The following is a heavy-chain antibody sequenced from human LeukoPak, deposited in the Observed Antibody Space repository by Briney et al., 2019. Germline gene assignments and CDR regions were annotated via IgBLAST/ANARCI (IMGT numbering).Heavy chain of an antibody. CDR3: ARHLWSNPFDY. CDR2: IYYNGNT. CDR1: GASISSYY. Sequence: SETLSLTCTVCGASISSYYWSWIRQPPGKGLECIGYIYYNGNTNYNPSLKSRVTISVDTSKNQFSLKLSSVTAADTAVYYCARHLWSNPFDYWGQGTLVTVSS. V-gene: IGHV4-59*01. D-gene: IGHD3-3*02. J-gene: IGHJ4*02.